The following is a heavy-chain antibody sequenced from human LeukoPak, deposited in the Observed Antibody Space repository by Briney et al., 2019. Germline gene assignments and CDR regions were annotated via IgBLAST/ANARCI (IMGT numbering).Heavy chain of an antibody. Sequence: GGSLRLSCAGSGFTFSTYTMNWVRQTPGKGLEWVSYISSSSSSIYYADSVRGRFTISRDNAKNSLYLQMNSLRDEDTAVYYCARAKVGVDAFDIWGQGTMVTVSS. CDR1: GFTFSTYT. D-gene: IGHD4-23*01. J-gene: IGHJ3*02. CDR2: ISSSSSSI. V-gene: IGHV3-48*02. CDR3: ARAKVGVDAFDI.